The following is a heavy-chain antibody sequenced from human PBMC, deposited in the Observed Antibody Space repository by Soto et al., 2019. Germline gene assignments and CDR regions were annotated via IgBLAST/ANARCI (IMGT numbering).Heavy chain of an antibody. J-gene: IGHJ4*02. Sequence: SETLSLTCTVSGGSISSYYWSWIRQPPGKGLEWIGYIYYSGSTNYNPSLKSRVTISVDTSKNQFSLKLSSVTAADTAVYYCARASPLTIFGVVIIRGPFLFDYWGQGTLVTVSS. CDR1: GGSISSYY. CDR2: IYYSGST. D-gene: IGHD3-3*01. V-gene: IGHV4-59*01. CDR3: ARASPLTIFGVVIIRGPFLFDY.